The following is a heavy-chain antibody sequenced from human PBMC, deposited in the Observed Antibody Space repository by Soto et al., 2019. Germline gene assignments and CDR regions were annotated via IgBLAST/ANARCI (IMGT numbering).Heavy chain of an antibody. CDR1: GFTFSSYA. Sequence: GGSLRLSCAASGFTFSSYAMSWVRQALGKGLEWVSAISGSGGSTYYADSVKGRFTISRDNSKNTLYLQMNSLRAEDTAVYYCAKDLRWFGDTWGTGSDYWGQGTLVTVSS. V-gene: IGHV3-23*01. D-gene: IGHD3-10*01. CDR3: AKDLRWFGDTWGTGSDY. J-gene: IGHJ4*02. CDR2: ISGSGGST.